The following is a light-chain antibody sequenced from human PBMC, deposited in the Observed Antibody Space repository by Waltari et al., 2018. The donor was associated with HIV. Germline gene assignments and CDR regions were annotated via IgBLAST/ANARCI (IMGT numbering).Light chain of an antibody. Sequence: VVMLQSPRYLPVSFGEPASISCVSNESLRHENGFNYLDWYLQRPGRAPQRLSQFATSGGCGVPTRFGGSASDTNFTLTISRLETGDVGLYYCMQTLRIPWTFGQGTRV. J-gene: IGKJ1*01. CDR2: FAT. CDR3: MQTLRIPWT. CDR1: ESLRHENGFNY. V-gene: IGKV2-28*01.